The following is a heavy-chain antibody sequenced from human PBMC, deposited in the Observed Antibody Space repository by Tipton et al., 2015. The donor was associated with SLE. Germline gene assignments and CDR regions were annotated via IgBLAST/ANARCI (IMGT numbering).Heavy chain of an antibody. Sequence: TLSLTCTVSGDSFSGYYYNWIRQPPGKGLEWIGYIYHSGRTNYNPSLQSRVTISVDSSKNQFSLKLSSVTAADTAVYYCVVCSPSSCSYFDYWGQGRLVTVSS. J-gene: IGHJ4*02. D-gene: IGHD2-2*01. CDR1: GDSFSGYY. CDR3: VVCSPSSCSYFDY. V-gene: IGHV4-59*08. CDR2: IYHSGRT.